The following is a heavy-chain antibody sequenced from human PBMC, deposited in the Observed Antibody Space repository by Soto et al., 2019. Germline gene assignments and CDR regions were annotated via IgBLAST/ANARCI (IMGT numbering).Heavy chain of an antibody. Sequence: ETLFVSCTVDGGSCGGYYWSWILQPPGKGLEWIGEINHSGKTYRNPSLKSRVTMSDDTSKNQLSLRLSSVTAEDTAVYYCARLIFAFTEHFDYWGQGTLVSVYS. CDR3: ARLIFAFTEHFDY. CDR1: GGSCGGYY. CDR2: INHSGKT. J-gene: IGHJ4*02. D-gene: IGHD3-16*01. V-gene: IGHV4-34*01.